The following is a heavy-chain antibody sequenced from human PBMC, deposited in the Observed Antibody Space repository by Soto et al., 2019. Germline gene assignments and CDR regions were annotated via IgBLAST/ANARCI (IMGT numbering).Heavy chain of an antibody. V-gene: IGHV3-33*01. J-gene: IGHJ4*02. CDR3: ARDLRARGSKDY. D-gene: IGHD3-10*01. CDR2: IWYDGSNK. CDR1: GFTFSSYG. Sequence: GGSLRLSCAASGFTFSSYGMHWVRQAPGKGLEWVAVIWYDGSNKYYADSVKGRFTISRDNSKNTLYLQMNSLRAEDTAVYYCARDLRARGSKDYWGQGTLVTVSS.